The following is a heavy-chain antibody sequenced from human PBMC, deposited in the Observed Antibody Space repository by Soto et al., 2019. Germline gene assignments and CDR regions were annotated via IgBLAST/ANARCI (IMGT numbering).Heavy chain of an antibody. Sequence: QVQLVESGGGVVQLGRSLRLSCAASGFTFSSYAMHWVRQAPGKGLEWVAVISYDGSNKYYADSVKGRFTISRDNSKNTLYLQMNSLRAEDTALYYCARAMTTVVTPDYWGQGTLVTVSS. CDR3: ARAMTTVVTPDY. CDR1: GFTFSSYA. CDR2: ISYDGSNK. D-gene: IGHD4-17*01. V-gene: IGHV3-30-3*01. J-gene: IGHJ4*02.